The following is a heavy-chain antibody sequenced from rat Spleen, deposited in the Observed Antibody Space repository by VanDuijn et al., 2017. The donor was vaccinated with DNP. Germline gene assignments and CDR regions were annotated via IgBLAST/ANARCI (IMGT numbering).Heavy chain of an antibody. Sequence: QVQLKESGPGLVQPSQTLSLTCTVSGFSLTSYHVHWVRQPPGKRLEWMGIMWSDGDTSYNSALKSRLSISRDTSKSQVFLNMNSLQSEDTATYYCAKDRGTVATGAMDAWGQGTSVTVSS. V-gene: IGHV2-32*01. CDR1: GFSLTSYH. CDR3: AKDRGTVATGAMDA. J-gene: IGHJ4*01. D-gene: IGHD1-8*01. CDR2: MWSDGDT.